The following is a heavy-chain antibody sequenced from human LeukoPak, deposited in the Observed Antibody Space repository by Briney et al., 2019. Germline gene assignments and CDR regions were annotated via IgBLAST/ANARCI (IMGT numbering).Heavy chain of an antibody. CDR3: ARHGSGSFLY. D-gene: IGHD2-15*01. CDR1: GYSFTTYW. CDR2: VYPGNSDT. Sequence: GESLKISCKGSGYSFTTYWIGWVRQMPGKGLEWMGIVYPGNSDTIYSPSFRGQVTISADKSINTAYLQWSSLKASDTAIYYCARHGSGSFLYWGQGTPVTVSS. J-gene: IGHJ4*02. V-gene: IGHV5-51*01.